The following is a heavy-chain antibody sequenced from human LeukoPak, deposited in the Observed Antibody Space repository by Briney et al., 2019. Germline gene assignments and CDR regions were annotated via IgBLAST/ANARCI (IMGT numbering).Heavy chain of an antibody. Sequence: GGSLRLSCAASGFTFSSYWMSWVRQAPGKGLEWVANIKQDGSEKYYVDSVKGRFTISRDNAKNSPYLQMNSLRAEDTAVYYCARVKGIAVAGIDYWGQGTLVTVSS. J-gene: IGHJ4*02. CDR2: IKQDGSEK. CDR1: GFTFSSYW. V-gene: IGHV3-7*01. D-gene: IGHD6-19*01. CDR3: ARVKGIAVAGIDY.